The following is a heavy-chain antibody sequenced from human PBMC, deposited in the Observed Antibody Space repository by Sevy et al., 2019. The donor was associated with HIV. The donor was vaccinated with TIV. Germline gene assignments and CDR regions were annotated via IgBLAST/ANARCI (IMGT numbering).Heavy chain of an antibody. J-gene: IGHJ4*02. CDR2: IYFTGNT. CDR3: ARVSTTRPVVLDY. V-gene: IGHV4-59*01. CDR1: GGSISSYF. Sequence: SETLSLTCSVSGGSISSYFWTWVRQSPGKGLEWIGNIYFTGNTDYSPSLRSRVTLSLDTSKSHFSLILNSVTAADTAVYYCARVSTTRPVVLDYWGQGTLVTVSS. D-gene: IGHD1-1*01.